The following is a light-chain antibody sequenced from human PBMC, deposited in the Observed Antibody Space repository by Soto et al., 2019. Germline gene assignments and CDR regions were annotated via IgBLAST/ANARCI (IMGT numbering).Light chain of an antibody. CDR2: AAS. Sequence: DMQMSQAKFSLSASVGDRVTLTCRASQDISNYLNWLQQKPGKAPTLLIYAASTLQTGVPSRFSGSESGTDFTLTISSLQPEDFAIYFCLQSYTFPFTFGPG. V-gene: IGKV1-39*01. CDR3: LQSYTFPFT. CDR1: QDISNY. J-gene: IGKJ3*01.